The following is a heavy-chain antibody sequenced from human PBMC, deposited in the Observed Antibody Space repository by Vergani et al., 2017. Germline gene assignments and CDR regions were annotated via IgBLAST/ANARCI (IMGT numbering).Heavy chain of an antibody. CDR3: TRHVPCGDGACLHFDH. Sequence: EVMLVQAGAEVKQPGASLKISCKSSESSFISNEIAWVRQMSGKGLQWMGNINPIDSKIAYSPSFQGQAIMSLDKSITTAYLQWRSLKASDTAIYYCTRHVPCGDGACLHFDHWGQGTQVTVSS. CDR1: ESSFISNE. J-gene: IGHJ4*02. V-gene: IGHV5-51*01. CDR2: INPIDSKI. D-gene: IGHD2-21*01.